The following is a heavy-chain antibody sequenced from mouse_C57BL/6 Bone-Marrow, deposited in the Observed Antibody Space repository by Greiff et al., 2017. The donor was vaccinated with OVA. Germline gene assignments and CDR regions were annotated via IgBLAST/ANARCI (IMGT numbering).Heavy chain of an antibody. J-gene: IGHJ2*01. CDR2: ISSGGSYT. D-gene: IGHD1-1*01. Sequence: EVQLVESGGDLVKPGGSLKLSCAASGFTFSSYGMSWVRQTPDKRLEWVATISSGGSYTYYPDSVKGRFTISRDNAKNTLYLQMSSLKSEDTAMYYCARHAFITTVVATDYWGQGTTLTFSS. V-gene: IGHV5-6*01. CDR3: ARHAFITTVVATDY. CDR1: GFTFSSYG.